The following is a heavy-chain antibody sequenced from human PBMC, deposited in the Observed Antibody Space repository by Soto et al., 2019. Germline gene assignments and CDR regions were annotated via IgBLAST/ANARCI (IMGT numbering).Heavy chain of an antibody. CDR2: INPNSGGT. V-gene: IGHV1-2*02. CDR1: GYTFTGYY. J-gene: IGHJ4*02. D-gene: IGHD6-6*01. Sequence: ASVNVSCRASGYTFTGYYMHWVRQAPGQGLEWMGWINPNSGGTNYAQKFQGRVTMTRDTSISTAYMELSRLRSDDTAVYYCARAEYSSSSSDYWGQGTLVTVSS. CDR3: ARAEYSSSSSDY.